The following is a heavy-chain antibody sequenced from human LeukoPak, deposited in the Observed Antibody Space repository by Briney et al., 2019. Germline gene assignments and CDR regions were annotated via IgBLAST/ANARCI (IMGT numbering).Heavy chain of an antibody. V-gene: IGHV4-61*05. Sequence: SETLSLTCTVSGGSISSSSYYWGWIRQPPGKGLEWIGYIHYSGSTNYNPSLKSRVTISVDTSKNQFSLKLSSVTAADTAVYYCARQHSSGYYYFDYWGQGTLVTVSS. D-gene: IGHD3-22*01. CDR1: GGSISSSSYY. CDR2: IHYSGST. CDR3: ARQHSSGYYYFDY. J-gene: IGHJ4*02.